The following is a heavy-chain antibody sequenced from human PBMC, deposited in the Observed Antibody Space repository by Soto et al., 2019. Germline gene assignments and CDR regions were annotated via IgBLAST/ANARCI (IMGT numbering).Heavy chain of an antibody. CDR3: ATGYCTNGVCYTRTLSGMDV. D-gene: IGHD2-8*01. CDR2: INHSGST. J-gene: IGHJ6*02. Sequence: SETLSLTCAVYGGSFSGSYWSWIRQPPGKGLAWIGEINHSGSTNYNPCLKSRVTISVDTSKNQFSLKLSSVTAEDTAVYYCATGYCTNGVCYTRTLSGMDVWGQGTTVTVS. CDR1: GGSFSGSY. V-gene: IGHV4-34*01.